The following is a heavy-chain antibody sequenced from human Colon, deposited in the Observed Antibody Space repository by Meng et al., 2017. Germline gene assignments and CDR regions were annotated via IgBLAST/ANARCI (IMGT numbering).Heavy chain of an antibody. CDR2: IYYTGAT. V-gene: IGHV4-59*01. CDR1: GGSMTSYY. J-gene: IGHJ4*02. Sequence: SETLSLTCTVSGGSMTSYYWSWIRQPPGKGLEWIGYIYYTGATNYSPSLKSRVTISVDTSKSQFSLKLNSVTAADTAVYYGARTSSGSRLTLDYWGQGTLVTVSS. D-gene: IGHD3-22*01. CDR3: ARTSSGSRLTLDY.